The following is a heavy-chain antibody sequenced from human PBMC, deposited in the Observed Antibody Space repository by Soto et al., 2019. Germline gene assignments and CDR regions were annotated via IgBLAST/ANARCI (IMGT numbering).Heavy chain of an antibody. CDR2: IVVGSGNT. Sequence: SVKVSCKASGFTFSSAAVQWVRQACGQRPEWIGWIVVGSGNTNYAKKFQERVTLTREKSTNTAYMELNSLTSEDTAAYYCAADSRWQLYYWGQGTQVTVSS. CDR1: GFTFSSAA. V-gene: IGHV1-58*01. J-gene: IGHJ4*02. D-gene: IGHD1-1*01. CDR3: AADSRWQLYY.